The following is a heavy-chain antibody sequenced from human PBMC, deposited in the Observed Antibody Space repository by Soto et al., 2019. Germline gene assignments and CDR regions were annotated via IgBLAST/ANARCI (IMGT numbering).Heavy chain of an antibody. Sequence: SETLSLTCTVSGGSISSYYWSWIRQPPGKGLEWIGYIYYSGSTNYNPSLKSRVTISVDTSKNQFSLKLSSVTAADPAVYYYWRFLVPGALLFDRWSQGTLVTVS. V-gene: IGHV4-59*01. D-gene: IGHD2-2*01. CDR1: GGSISSYY. CDR3: WRFLVPGALLFDR. CDR2: IYYSGST. J-gene: IGHJ5*02.